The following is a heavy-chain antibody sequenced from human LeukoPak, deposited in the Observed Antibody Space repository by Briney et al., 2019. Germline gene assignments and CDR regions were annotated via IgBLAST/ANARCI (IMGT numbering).Heavy chain of an antibody. CDR2: IYYSGST. Sequence: SETLSLSCTVSGGSISSGGYYWSWIRQHPGEGLEWIGYIYYSGSTYYNPSLKSRVTISVDTSKNQFSLKLSSVTAADTAVSYCAVGKSYYFAYWGQGTLVTVSS. J-gene: IGHJ4*02. V-gene: IGHV4-31*03. CDR3: AVGKSYYFAY. CDR1: GGSISSGGYY. D-gene: IGHD7-27*01.